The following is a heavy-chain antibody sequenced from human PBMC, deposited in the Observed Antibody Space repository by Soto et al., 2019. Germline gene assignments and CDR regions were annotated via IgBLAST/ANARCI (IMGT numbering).Heavy chain of an antibody. Sequence: EVQLVESGGGLVQPGGSLRLSCAASGFTFSTYWMHWIRQVPGKGLEWVSRINSDASHTYYADSVKGRFTISRDNAKKTLHLEMNSLRAEDTAVNYCVRDGHCITTSSYGNWFDPWGQGTLVTVSS. CDR2: INSDASHT. J-gene: IGHJ5*02. D-gene: IGHD2-2*01. CDR1: GFTFSTYW. V-gene: IGHV3-74*01. CDR3: VRDGHCITTSSYGNWFDP.